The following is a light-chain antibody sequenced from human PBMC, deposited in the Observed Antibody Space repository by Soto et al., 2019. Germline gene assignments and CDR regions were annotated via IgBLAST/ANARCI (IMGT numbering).Light chain of an antibody. V-gene: IGKV3-20*01. Sequence: SPGTLSLSAGEGATLSCRASQSVSGTYFAWYQQKPGQAPRLLIYDVSSRATGIPDRFSGSGSGADFTLTISRLEPEDFAVYYCQQDGTSPLTFGQGTRLEIK. CDR3: QQDGTSPLT. CDR2: DVS. J-gene: IGKJ5*01. CDR1: QSVSGTY.